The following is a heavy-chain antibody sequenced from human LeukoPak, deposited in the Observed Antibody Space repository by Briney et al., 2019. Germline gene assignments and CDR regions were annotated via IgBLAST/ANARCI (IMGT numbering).Heavy chain of an antibody. CDR2: INHSGST. CDR3: ARASSGYYYFDY. CDR1: GGSFSGYY. Sequence: SETLSLTCAAYGGSFSGYYWSWIRQPPGKGLEWIGEINHSGSTNYNPSLKSRVTISVDTSKNQFSLKLSSVIAADTAVYYCARASSGYYYFDYWGQGTLVTVSP. V-gene: IGHV4-34*01. J-gene: IGHJ4*02. D-gene: IGHD3-22*01.